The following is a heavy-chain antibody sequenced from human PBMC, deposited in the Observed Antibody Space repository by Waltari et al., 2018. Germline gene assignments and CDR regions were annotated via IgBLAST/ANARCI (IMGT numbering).Heavy chain of an antibody. V-gene: IGHV1-8*03. D-gene: IGHD3-3*01. Sequence: QWYQRRVTITRNTSISTAYMELSSLRSEDTAVYYCARSLNYDFWSRDAFDIWGQGTMVTVSS. CDR3: ARSLNYDFWSRDAFDI. J-gene: IGHJ3*02.